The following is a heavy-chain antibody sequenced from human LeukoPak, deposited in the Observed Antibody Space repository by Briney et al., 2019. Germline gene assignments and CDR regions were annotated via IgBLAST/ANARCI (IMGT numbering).Heavy chain of an antibody. D-gene: IGHD2-15*01. J-gene: IGHJ4*02. V-gene: IGHV3-23*01. CDR1: GFTFSSSG. CDR3: LRSGGGRASN. CDR2: IGGSGDST. Sequence: GGTLRLSCAASGFTFSSSGMSWVRQAPGKGLEWVSSIGGSGDSTYYADSVKGRFTISRDNSKNTLYLQMKSLRAEDTAVYYCLRSGGGRASNWGQGTLVTVSS.